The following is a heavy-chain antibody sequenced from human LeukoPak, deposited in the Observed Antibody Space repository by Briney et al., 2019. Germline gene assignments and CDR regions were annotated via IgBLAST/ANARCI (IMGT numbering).Heavy chain of an antibody. CDR3: ARSTGSSWSHVFFDY. CDR2: INHSGST. V-gene: IGHV4-34*01. CDR1: GGSFSGYY. D-gene: IGHD6-13*01. Sequence: PSETLSLTRALYGGSFSGYYCSWIRQHPGKGLEWLREINHSGSTSYTPSLKSRVTISVDTYQNQCSLKLSSVSAADTAVYYCARSTGSSWSHVFFDYCGQGALVTVSS. J-gene: IGHJ4*02.